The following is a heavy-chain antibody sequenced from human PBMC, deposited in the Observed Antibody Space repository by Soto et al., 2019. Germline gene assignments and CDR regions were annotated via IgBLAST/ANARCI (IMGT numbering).Heavy chain of an antibody. CDR2: INWNSGNI. V-gene: IGHV3-9*01. Sequence: EVQLVESGGGLVQPGRSLRLSCATSGFTFDDFAMHWVRQAPGKGLEWVSSINWNSGNIDYADSVKGRFTISRDSANNSLYLQMSSLRAEDTALYYCAKDRNGSYPPTPEYWGQGTLVTVSS. CDR3: AKDRNGSYPPTPEY. CDR1: GFTFDDFA. D-gene: IGHD1-26*01. J-gene: IGHJ4*02.